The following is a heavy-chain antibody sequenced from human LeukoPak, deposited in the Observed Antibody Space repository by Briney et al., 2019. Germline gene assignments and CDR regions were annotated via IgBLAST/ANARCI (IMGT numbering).Heavy chain of an antibody. J-gene: IGHJ4*02. V-gene: IGHV4-34*01. CDR2: INDSGST. CDR1: GGSFSGYY. Sequence: SETLSLTCAVYGGSFSGYYWSWIRQPPGKGLDWIGGINDSGSTNYNPSLKSRVTISVDTSKNQFSLKLSSVTAADTAVYYCARGVRARYYGSGSYPYFDYWGQGTLVTVSS. D-gene: IGHD3-10*01. CDR3: ARGVRARYYGSGSYPYFDY.